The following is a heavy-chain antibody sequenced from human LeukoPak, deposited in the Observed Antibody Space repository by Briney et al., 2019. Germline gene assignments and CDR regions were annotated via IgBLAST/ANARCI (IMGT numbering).Heavy chain of an antibody. V-gene: IGHV3-30*03. CDR2: ISYDGSNK. D-gene: IGHD3-22*01. CDR3: AREIFNDYYDSSGYPLDY. CDR1: GFTFSSYG. Sequence: PGGSLRLSCAASGFTFSSYGMHWVRQAPGKGLEWVAVISYDGSNKYYADSVKGRFTISRDNSKNTLYLQMNSLRAEDTAVYYCAREIFNDYYDSSGYPLDYWGQGTLVTVSS. J-gene: IGHJ4*02.